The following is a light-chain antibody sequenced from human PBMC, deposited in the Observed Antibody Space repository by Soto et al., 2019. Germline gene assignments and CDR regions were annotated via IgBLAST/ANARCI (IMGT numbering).Light chain of an antibody. CDR2: GTI. Sequence: QSVLTQPPSVSGAPGQRVTISCTGSSSNIGAGFDVHWYQQLPGTAPKLLIYGTINRPSGVPDRFSGSKSGTSASLAITGLQAEDDADYYCQSYASSLSGHNYVFGTGTQLTVL. J-gene: IGLJ1*01. CDR1: SSNIGAGFD. CDR3: QSYASSLSGHNYV. V-gene: IGLV1-40*01.